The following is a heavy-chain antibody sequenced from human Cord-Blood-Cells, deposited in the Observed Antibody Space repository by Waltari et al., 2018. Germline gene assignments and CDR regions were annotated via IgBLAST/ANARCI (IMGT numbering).Heavy chain of an antibody. CDR2: IYSGGST. Sequence: EVQLVESGGGLIQPGGSLRLSCAASGFTVSSNYMSWVRQAPGKGLEWVSVIYSGGSTYYADAGKGRFTISRDNSKNTLYLQMNSLRAEDTAVYYCARAPYSSSFAFDIWGQGTMVTVSS. J-gene: IGHJ3*02. CDR3: ARAPYSSSFAFDI. V-gene: IGHV3-53*01. D-gene: IGHD6-6*01. CDR1: GFTVSSNY.